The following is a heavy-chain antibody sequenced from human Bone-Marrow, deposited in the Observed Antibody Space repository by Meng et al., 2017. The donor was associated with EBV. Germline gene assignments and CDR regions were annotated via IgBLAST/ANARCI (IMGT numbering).Heavy chain of an antibody. CDR3: SIIIYGSGLNSWFDP. V-gene: IGHV4-4*02. J-gene: IGHJ5*02. Sequence: QVQLQWSGPGLVKSSGTLSLTCGVSGGSISSDNGWTWVRQPPGKGLEWVGEIHHGGSTNYNPSLKSRVTISLDKSKNQFSLRLTSVTAADTAVYYCSIIIYGSGLNSWFDPWGQGTLVTVSS. D-gene: IGHD3-10*01. CDR1: GGSISSDNG. CDR2: IHHGGST.